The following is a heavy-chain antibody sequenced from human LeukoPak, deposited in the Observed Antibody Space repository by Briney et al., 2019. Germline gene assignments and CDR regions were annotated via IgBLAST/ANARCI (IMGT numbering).Heavy chain of an antibody. D-gene: IGHD3-22*01. J-gene: IGHJ4*02. CDR2: ISYDGGNK. CDR3: VRDKRRFYYANSEYYFDL. Sequence: PGWSLRLSCAASGFTFSDHLMHWVRQAPSHGLEGVAIISYDGGNKYYADSVKGRFTISRDNSKNTLYLQMNSLSTEDTALYYCVRDKRRFYYANSEYYFDLWGQGTLVTVSS. V-gene: IGHV3-30*03. CDR1: GFTFSDHL.